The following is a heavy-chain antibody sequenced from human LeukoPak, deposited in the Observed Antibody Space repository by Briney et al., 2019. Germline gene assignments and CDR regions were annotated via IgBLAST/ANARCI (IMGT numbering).Heavy chain of an antibody. CDR3: GRKYGYSYGYYFDY. CDR2: IYYSGST. V-gene: IGHV4-59*01. D-gene: IGHD5-18*01. J-gene: IGHJ4*02. Sequence: KTSETLSLTCTVSGGSISSYYWSWIRQPRENGLEWIGYIYYSGSTNYNPSLKSRVTISVDTSKNQFSLKLSSVTAADTAVYYCGRKYGYSYGYYFDYWGQGTLVTVSS. CDR1: GGSISSYY.